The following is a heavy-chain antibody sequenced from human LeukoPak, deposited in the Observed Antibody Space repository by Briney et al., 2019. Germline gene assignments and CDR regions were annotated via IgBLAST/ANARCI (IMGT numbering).Heavy chain of an antibody. CDR3: ARGLYSSTWLNWLDP. D-gene: IGHD6-13*01. V-gene: IGHV4-31*03. Sequence: SETLPLTCSVSNDSITSGGYYWTWIRQTPGKGLEWLGYIYFTGSTSYNPSLKSRITISLDTPKNQFSLNLSSLDAADTAVYFCARGLYSSTWLNWLDPWGPGILVTVSS. CDR2: IYFTGST. CDR1: NDSITSGGYY. J-gene: IGHJ5*02.